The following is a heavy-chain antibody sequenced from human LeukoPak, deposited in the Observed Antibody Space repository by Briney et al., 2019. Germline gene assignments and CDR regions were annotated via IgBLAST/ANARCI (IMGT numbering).Heavy chain of an antibody. CDR2: IYTTGST. CDR1: GGSIRSGDYY. V-gene: IGHV4-61*02. D-gene: IGHD2-8*02. CDR3: ARDLYWAFDI. Sequence: SETLSLTCTVSGGSIRSGDYYWSWIRQPPGKDLEWIGRIYTTGSTNYNPSLKSRVTISVDTSKDQFSLKLSSVTAADTAVYYCARDLYWAFDIWGQGTMVTVSS. J-gene: IGHJ3*02.